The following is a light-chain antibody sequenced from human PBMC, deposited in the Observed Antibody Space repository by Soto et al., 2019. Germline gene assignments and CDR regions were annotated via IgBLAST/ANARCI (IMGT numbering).Light chain of an antibody. Sequence: QSVLTPPPSVSAAPGREVTISCSGSTSNLGNNYVSWYQHLPGTAPKLLIYDNNKRPSGIPDRFSGSKSGTSATLGITGLQTGDEADYYCGAWDSSLSFWVFGGRTKLTVL. V-gene: IGLV1-51*01. CDR2: DNN. J-gene: IGLJ3*02. CDR3: GAWDSSLSFWV. CDR1: TSNLGNNY.